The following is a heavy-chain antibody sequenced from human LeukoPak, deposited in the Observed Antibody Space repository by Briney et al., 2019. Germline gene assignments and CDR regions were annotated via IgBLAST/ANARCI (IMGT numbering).Heavy chain of an antibody. CDR2: INHSGST. J-gene: IGHJ6*02. D-gene: IGHD2-2*01. CDR3: AREDIVVVPADASAYYYYGMDV. Sequence: PSETLSLTCAVYGGSFSGYYWSWLRQPPGKGLEWIGEINHSGSTNYNPSLKSRVTISVDTSKNQFSLKLSSVTAADTAVYYCAREDIVVVPADASAYYYYGMDVWGQGTTVTVSS. V-gene: IGHV4-34*01. CDR1: GGSFSGYY.